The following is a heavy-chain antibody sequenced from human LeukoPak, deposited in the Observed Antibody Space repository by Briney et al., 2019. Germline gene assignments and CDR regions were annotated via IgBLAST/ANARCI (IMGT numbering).Heavy chain of an antibody. CDR2: ISGSGGST. D-gene: IGHD6-19*01. J-gene: IGHJ3*02. Sequence: GGSLRLSCAASGFTFSSYAMSWVRQAPGKGLEWVSTISGSGGSTYYADYVKGRFTISRDNSKNTMYLQMNSLRAEDTAVYYCAKVRELRGSGWFRAFDIWGQGTVVTVSS. CDR1: GFTFSSYA. V-gene: IGHV3-23*01. CDR3: AKVRELRGSGWFRAFDI.